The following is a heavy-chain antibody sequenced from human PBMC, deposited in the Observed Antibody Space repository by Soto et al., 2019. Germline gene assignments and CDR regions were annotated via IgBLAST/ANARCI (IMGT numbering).Heavy chain of an antibody. J-gene: IGHJ4*02. D-gene: IGHD3-3*01. CDR3: ARDNYDFWSGYVFDY. CDR2: ISPNIGIA. CDR1: GYTFTSYG. Sequence: SVKVSCKASGYTFTSYGTSWVRQAPGQGLEWMGRISPNIGIANYAQKFQGRVTITADKSTSTAYMELSSLRSEDTAVYYCARDNYDFWSGYVFDYWGQGTLVTVSS. V-gene: IGHV1-69*04.